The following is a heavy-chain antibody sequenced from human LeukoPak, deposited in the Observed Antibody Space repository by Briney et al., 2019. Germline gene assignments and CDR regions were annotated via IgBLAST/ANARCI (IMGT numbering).Heavy chain of an antibody. CDR2: IRYDGSNK. Sequence: PGGSLRLSCAASGFTFSSYGMHWVRQAPGKGLEWVAFIRYDGSNKYYADSVKGRFTISRDNSKNTLYLQMNSLRAEDTAVYYCAKDIGPGYKSDYWGQGNLVTVSS. J-gene: IGHJ4*02. V-gene: IGHV3-30*02. CDR3: AKDIGPGYKSDY. CDR1: GFTFSSYG. D-gene: IGHD5-24*01.